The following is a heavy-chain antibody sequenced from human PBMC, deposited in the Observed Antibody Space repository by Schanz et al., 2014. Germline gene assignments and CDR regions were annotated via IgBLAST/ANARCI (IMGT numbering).Heavy chain of an antibody. CDR3: AKSYDTSGYSGFDY. D-gene: IGHD3-22*01. CDR1: GFNLRRYS. V-gene: IGHV3-30*02. Sequence: VQLVESGGGLVQPGGSLRLSCATSGFNLRRYSMNWVRQAPGGGLEWVAFIRYDGSNNYYADSVKGRFTISRDNSKNTLYLQMNSLRTEDTAVYFCAKSYDTSGYSGFDYWGQGTLVTVSS. CDR2: IRYDGSNN. J-gene: IGHJ4*02.